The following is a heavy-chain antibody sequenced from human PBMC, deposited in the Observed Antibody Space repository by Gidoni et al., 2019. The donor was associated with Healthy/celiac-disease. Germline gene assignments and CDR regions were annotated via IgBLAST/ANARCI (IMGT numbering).Heavy chain of an antibody. CDR2: IDPSDSYT. J-gene: IGHJ4*02. Sequence: EVQLVQSGAEVKKPGESLRISCKGSGYSFTSSWISWVRQMPGKGLEWMGRIDPSDSYTNYSPSFQGHVTISADKSISTAYLQWSSLKASDTAMYYCARLQAYYYDSSGYYDYYFDYWGQGTLVTVSS. CDR1: GYSFTSSW. CDR3: ARLQAYYYDSSGYYDYYFDY. D-gene: IGHD3-22*01. V-gene: IGHV5-10-1*01.